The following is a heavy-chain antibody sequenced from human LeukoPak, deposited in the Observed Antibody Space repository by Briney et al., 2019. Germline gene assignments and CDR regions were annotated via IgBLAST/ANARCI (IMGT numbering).Heavy chain of an antibody. CDR2: INPNSGGT. Sequence: ASLKVSCKASGYTVTGYDMHWVRQAPGESLEWMGWINPNSGGTNYAQKIQGRVTMTTDTSTSTASMELRSLRSDDTAVYYCARGAAAGWFDPWGQGTLVTVSS. V-gene: IGHV1-2*02. CDR3: ARGAAAGWFDP. D-gene: IGHD6-13*01. CDR1: GYTVTGYD. J-gene: IGHJ5*02.